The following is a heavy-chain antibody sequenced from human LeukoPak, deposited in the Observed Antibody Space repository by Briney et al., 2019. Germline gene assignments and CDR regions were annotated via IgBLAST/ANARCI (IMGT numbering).Heavy chain of an antibody. V-gene: IGHV4-59*01. Sequence: SETLSLTCTVSGGSISSYYWSWVRQPPGKGLEWVGYIYYSGSTNYNPSLKSRVTISVDTSKNQFSLKLSSVTAADTGVYYCATSESGVYFDLWGQGTMVTVSS. J-gene: IGHJ5*01. CDR1: GGSISSYY. CDR2: IYYSGST. D-gene: IGHD1-14*01. CDR3: ATSESGVYFDL.